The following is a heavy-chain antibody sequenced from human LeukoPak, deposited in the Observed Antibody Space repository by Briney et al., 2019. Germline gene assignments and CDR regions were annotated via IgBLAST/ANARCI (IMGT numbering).Heavy chain of an antibody. CDR2: IYYSGRT. Sequence: SETLSLTCTVSGGSFSSGGYYWSWIRQHPGKGLEWIGYIYYSGRTYYNPSLKSRVTISVDTSKNQFSLKLSSVTAAYTAVYHCAIVRDGDYGYIGFDPWGQGTLVTVSS. CDR1: GGSFSSGGYY. J-gene: IGHJ5*02. D-gene: IGHD4-17*01. CDR3: AIVRDGDYGYIGFDP. V-gene: IGHV4-31*03.